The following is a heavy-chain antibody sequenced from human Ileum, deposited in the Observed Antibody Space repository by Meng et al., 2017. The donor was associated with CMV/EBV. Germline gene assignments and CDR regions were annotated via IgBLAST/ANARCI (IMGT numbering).Heavy chain of an antibody. V-gene: IGHV4-4*07. Sequence: QVQLQEPGPGLVQPSETLPLTCTVSGGSISGYYWSWIRQPATKGLEWIGRVYSSGSTDYNPSLQSRVTMSVDTSKNQFSLKLSSVTAADTAVYYCARGSSSWAFDYWGQGTLVTVSS. D-gene: IGHD2-2*01. CDR3: ARGSSSWAFDY. CDR1: GGSISGYY. J-gene: IGHJ4*02. CDR2: VYSSGST.